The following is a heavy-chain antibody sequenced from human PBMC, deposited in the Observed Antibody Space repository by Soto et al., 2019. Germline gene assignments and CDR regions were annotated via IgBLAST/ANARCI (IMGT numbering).Heavy chain of an antibody. CDR3: ARRPRVWFGEVGFDYYYGMDV. V-gene: IGHV4-39*01. J-gene: IGHJ6*04. Sequence: SETLSLTCSVSGGSISGNSYYWAWIRQPPGKGLEWIGNIYYSGSTYYNPSLKSRVTISVDTSKNQFSLKLSSVTAADTAVYYCARRPRVWFGEVGFDYYYGMDVWGKGTRVTVSS. CDR1: GGSISGNSYY. D-gene: IGHD3-10*01. CDR2: IYYSGST.